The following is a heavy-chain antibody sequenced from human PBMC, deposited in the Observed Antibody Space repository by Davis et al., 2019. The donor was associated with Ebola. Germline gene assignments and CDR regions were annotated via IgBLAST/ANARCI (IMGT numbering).Heavy chain of an antibody. D-gene: IGHD4-17*01. CDR3: ASHDYGDYAGPDY. CDR1: GFTFSSYW. V-gene: IGHV3-7*01. CDR2: IKQDGSEK. J-gene: IGHJ4*02. Sequence: GGSLRLSCAASGFTFSSYWMSWVRQAPGKGLEWVAKIKQDGSEKYYVDSVKGRFTISRDNAKNSVFLQMNSLRAEDTAVYYCASHDYGDYAGPDYWGQGTLVTVSS.